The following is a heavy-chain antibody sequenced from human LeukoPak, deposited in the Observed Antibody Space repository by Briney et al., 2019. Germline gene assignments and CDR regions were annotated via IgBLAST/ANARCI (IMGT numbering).Heavy chain of an antibody. V-gene: IGHV3-7*04. J-gene: IGHJ4*02. CDR3: ATEGYYDSREFDY. CDR2: IKEDGSEK. CDR1: GFTFSSYW. D-gene: IGHD3-22*01. Sequence: GGSLRLSCAASGFTFSSYWMSWVRQAPGKGLELVANIKEDGSEKYDVDAVKGRFTISRDNAKNSLYLQMNSLRAEDTAAYYCATEGYYDSREFDYWGQGTLVTVSS.